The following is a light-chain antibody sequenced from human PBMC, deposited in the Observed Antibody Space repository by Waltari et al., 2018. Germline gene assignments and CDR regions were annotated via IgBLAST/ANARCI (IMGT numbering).Light chain of an antibody. CDR2: EGS. Sequence: QSALTQPASVVGSPGQSITISCTGTSSDVGSYNLVFWYQQPPGKAPKLMIYEGSKRPQAVSLRISGSKSGTTASLTISGLQAEDEADYYCCSYAGSSTHVVFGGGTKLTVL. J-gene: IGLJ2*01. CDR1: SSDVGSYNL. CDR3: CSYAGSSTHVV. V-gene: IGLV2-23*01.